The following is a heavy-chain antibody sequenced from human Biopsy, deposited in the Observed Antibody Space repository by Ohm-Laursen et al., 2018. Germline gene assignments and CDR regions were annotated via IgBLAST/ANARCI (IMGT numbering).Heavy chain of an antibody. D-gene: IGHD1-14*01. CDR1: GYTFTNYG. CDR2: ITPYTGST. J-gene: IGHJ4*02. V-gene: IGHV1-18*01. Sequence: ASVKVSCKASGYTFTNYGFSWVRQAPGQGLQWVGWITPYTGSTYYPQDFQGRVTITTDTSTNTVYMELRSLRPDDTAVYYCAREGDAGYKYYWGQGTLVTVSS. CDR3: AREGDAGYKYY.